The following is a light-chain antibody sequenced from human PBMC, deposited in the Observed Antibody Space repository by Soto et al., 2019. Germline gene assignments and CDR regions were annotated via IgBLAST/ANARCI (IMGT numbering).Light chain of an antibody. Sequence: QPVLTQSPSASASLGAADKITCTLTSRHSTYAIAWHQQQPKKGPRYLMRLKYDGSHVKGDGIPDRFSGSSSGTERYLTIASLQSEDEADYYCQTWDTGIHVFGGGTKLTVL. J-gene: IGLJ2*01. V-gene: IGLV4-69*01. CDR3: QTWDTGIHV. CDR1: SRHSTYA. CDR2: LKYDGSH.